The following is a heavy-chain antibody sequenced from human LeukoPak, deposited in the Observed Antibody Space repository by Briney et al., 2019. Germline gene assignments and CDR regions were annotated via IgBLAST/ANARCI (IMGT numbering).Heavy chain of an antibody. CDR2: IYYSGST. Sequence: SETLSLTCTVSGGSMRNYYWIWIRQPPGKGLEWIGYIYYSGSTNYNPSLKSRVTISVDTSKNQFSLKLSSVTAADTAVYYCARHTQATGDAFDIWGQGTMVTVSS. CDR3: ARHTQATGDAFDI. J-gene: IGHJ3*02. CDR1: GGSMRNYY. V-gene: IGHV4-59*08.